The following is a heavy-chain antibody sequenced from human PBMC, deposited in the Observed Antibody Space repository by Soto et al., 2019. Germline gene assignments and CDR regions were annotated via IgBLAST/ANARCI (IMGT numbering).Heavy chain of an antibody. V-gene: IGHV1-24*01. D-gene: IGHD6-13*01. J-gene: IGHJ3*02. CDR2: FDPEDGET. Sequence: ASVKVSCKVSGYTLTELSMHWVRQAPGKGLEWMGGFDPEDGETIYAQKFQGRVTMTEDTSTDTAYMELSSLRSEDTAVYYCATAGPTRGRAAFDIWGQGTMVTVSS. CDR1: GYTLTELS. CDR3: ATAGPTRGRAAFDI.